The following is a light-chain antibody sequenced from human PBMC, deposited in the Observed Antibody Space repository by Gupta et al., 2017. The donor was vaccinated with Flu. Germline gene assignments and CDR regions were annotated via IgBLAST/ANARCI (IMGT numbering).Light chain of an antibody. V-gene: IGKV3-20*01. Sequence: DTLFLSPGERATLSCRASQSVRSSSIAWYQQRPGRAPRLLIYAASARASDIPDRFVGSGSGTDFTLTISRLDPRDSAVYYCQQDGNSPVTFGHGTTVHIK. CDR2: AAS. CDR1: QSVRSSS. CDR3: QQDGNSPVT. J-gene: IGKJ3*01.